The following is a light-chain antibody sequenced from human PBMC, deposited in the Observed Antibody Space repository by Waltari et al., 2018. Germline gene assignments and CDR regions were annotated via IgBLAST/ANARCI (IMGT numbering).Light chain of an antibody. V-gene: IGKV4-1*01. CDR2: WAS. CDR3: QQTYTSPYT. J-gene: IGKJ2*01. Sequence: DIVMTQSPDSLAVSLGERATINCKSSQSVLSSSNNKNYIVWYQQKPGQPPKLLIYWASTREFGVPDRFSGSGSGTDFTLTISSLQAEDVAVYYCQQTYTSPYTFGQGTKLEIK. CDR1: QSVLSSSNNKNY.